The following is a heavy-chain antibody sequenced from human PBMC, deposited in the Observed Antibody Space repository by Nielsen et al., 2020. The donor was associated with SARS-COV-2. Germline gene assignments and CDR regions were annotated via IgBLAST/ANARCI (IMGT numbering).Heavy chain of an antibody. CDR2: IDPSDSYT. J-gene: IGHJ4*02. CDR1: GYSFTNYW. Sequence: GESLKISCKGSGYSFTNYWISWVRQMPGKGLEWMGRIDPSDSYTNYSPSFQGHVTISGDKSISTAYLQWSSLKASDTAMYHCVRGSHCSSTRCHIDYWGQGTLVTVSS. V-gene: IGHV5-10-1*01. CDR3: VRGSHCSSTRCHIDY. D-gene: IGHD2-2*01.